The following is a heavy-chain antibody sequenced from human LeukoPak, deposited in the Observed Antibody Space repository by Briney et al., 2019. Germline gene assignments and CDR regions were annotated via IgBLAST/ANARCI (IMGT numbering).Heavy chain of an antibody. CDR1: GGSISSGSYY. CDR2: IYTSGST. D-gene: IGHD2-2*01. J-gene: IGHJ4*02. V-gene: IGHV4-61*02. CDR3: AGVLSTSCCIYFDY. Sequence: PSETLSLTCTVSGGSISSGSYYWSWIRQPAGKGLEWIGRIYTSGSTNYNPSLKSRVTISVDTSKNQFSLKLSSVTAADTAVYYCAGVLSTSCCIYFDYWGQGTLVTVSS.